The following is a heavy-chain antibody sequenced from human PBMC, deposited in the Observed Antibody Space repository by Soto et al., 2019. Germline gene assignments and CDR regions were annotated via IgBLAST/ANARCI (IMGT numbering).Heavy chain of an antibody. CDR3: ARAEPIAARPSWFDP. Sequence: SETLSLTCAVSGDSITSIYHWAWIRQPPGRGLEWVASIYHTGTTYYNPSLKSRVTISVDTSKNQFSLKLSSVTAADTAVYYCARAEPIAARPSWFDPWGQGTLVTVSS. D-gene: IGHD6-6*01. CDR2: IYHTGTT. CDR1: GDSITSIYH. J-gene: IGHJ5*02. V-gene: IGHV4-38-2*01.